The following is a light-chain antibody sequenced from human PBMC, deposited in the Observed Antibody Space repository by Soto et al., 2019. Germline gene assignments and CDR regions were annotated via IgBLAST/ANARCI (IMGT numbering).Light chain of an antibody. Sequence: ERIMTQSPATLSVSPGERATLSCRASQSVSSNLAWYQRKPGQAPRLLIYGASTRATGIPARFSGSGSGTEFTLTITSLQSEDFAVYYCQQYNSWPLTWTFGQGTKVDIK. V-gene: IGKV3-15*01. J-gene: IGKJ1*01. CDR3: QQYNSWPLTWT. CDR2: GAS. CDR1: QSVSSN.